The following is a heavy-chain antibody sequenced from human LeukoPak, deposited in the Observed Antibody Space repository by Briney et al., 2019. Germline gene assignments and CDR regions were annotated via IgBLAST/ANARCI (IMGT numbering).Heavy chain of an antibody. Sequence: GASVKVSCKASGYTFTSYGISWVRQAPGQGLEWMGWISAYNGNTNYAQKLQGRVTMTTDTSTSTAYMELRSLRSDDTAVYYCARSEVRYFDWPNYFDYWGQGTLVTVSS. J-gene: IGHJ4*02. CDR2: ISAYNGNT. D-gene: IGHD3-9*01. CDR3: ARSEVRYFDWPNYFDY. V-gene: IGHV1-18*01. CDR1: GYTFTSYG.